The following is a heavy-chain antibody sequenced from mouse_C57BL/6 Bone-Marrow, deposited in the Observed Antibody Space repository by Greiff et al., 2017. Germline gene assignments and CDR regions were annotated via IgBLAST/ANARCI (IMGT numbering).Heavy chain of an antibody. V-gene: IGHV1-76*01. J-gene: IGHJ4*01. Sequence: QVQLQQSGAELVRPGASVKLSCKASGYTFTDYYINWVKQRPGQGLEWIARIYPGSGNTYYNEKFKGKATLTAEKSSSTAYMQLSSLTSEDSAVYFCARMVTTYAMDYWGQGTSVTVSS. CDR2: IYPGSGNT. CDR1: GYTFTDYY. CDR3: ARMVTTYAMDY. D-gene: IGHD2-2*01.